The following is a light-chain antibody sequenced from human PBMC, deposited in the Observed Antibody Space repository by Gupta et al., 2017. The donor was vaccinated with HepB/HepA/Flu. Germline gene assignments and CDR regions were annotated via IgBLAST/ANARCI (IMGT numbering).Light chain of an antibody. CDR1: QSIKNF. V-gene: IGKV1-39*01. J-gene: IGKJ1*01. CDR2: AAS. CDR3: QQGDNTPRT. Sequence: DIQMTQSPSSLSASVGDRVTITCRASQSIKNFLNWYQQKQGKAPKRLRYAASSLQSGVPSRFSGSGSVTDFTLTISSLQPEDFETYYCQQGDNTPRTFGQGTKVEIK.